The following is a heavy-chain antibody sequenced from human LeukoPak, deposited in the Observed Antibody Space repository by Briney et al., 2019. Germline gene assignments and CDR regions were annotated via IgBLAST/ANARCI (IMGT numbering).Heavy chain of an antibody. Sequence: GGSLRLSCAASGFTFDDYGMSWVRQAPGKGLEWVSGINWNGGSTGYADSVKGRFTISRDNSKNTLYLQMNSLRAEDTAVYYCAKDFGPAAISVLNWFDPWGQGTLVTVSS. J-gene: IGHJ5*02. CDR1: GFTFDDYG. CDR2: INWNGGST. D-gene: IGHD2-2*01. V-gene: IGHV3-20*04. CDR3: AKDFGPAAISVLNWFDP.